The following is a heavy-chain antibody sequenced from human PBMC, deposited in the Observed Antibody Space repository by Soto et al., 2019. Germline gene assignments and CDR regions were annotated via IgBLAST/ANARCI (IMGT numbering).Heavy chain of an antibody. CDR3: ARAGAARVSV. CDR2: INPSGRST. J-gene: IGHJ6*02. Sequence: QGQLVQSGAEVKKPETSVKVSCKASGYTFTSYYIHWERQAPGQGLEWMGIINPSGRSTSYAQKFQGRVTMTRDTSTSTVYMELSSLRSEDTAVYYCARAGAARVSVWGQGTTVTVSS. V-gene: IGHV1-46*01. CDR1: GYTFTSYY. D-gene: IGHD6-6*01.